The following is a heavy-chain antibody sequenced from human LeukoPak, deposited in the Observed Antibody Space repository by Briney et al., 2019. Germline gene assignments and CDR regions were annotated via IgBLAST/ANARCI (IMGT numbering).Heavy chain of an antibody. V-gene: IGHV4-34*01. CDR3: ARKRPYCSSTSCLYYFDY. D-gene: IGHD2-2*01. CDR1: GGSISSYY. Sequence: KPSETLSLTCTVSGGSISSYYWSWIRQPPGKGLEWIGEINHSGSTNYNPSLKSRVTISVDTSKNQFSLKLSSVTAADTAVYYCARKRPYCSSTSCLYYFDYWGQGTLVTVSS. J-gene: IGHJ4*02. CDR2: INHSGST.